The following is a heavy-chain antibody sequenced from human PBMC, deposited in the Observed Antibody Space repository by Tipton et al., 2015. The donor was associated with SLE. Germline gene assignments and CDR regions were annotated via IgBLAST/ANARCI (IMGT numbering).Heavy chain of an antibody. V-gene: IGHV4-38-2*01. CDR3: ARGQYCSSTSCYSYGMDV. Sequence: TLSLTCAVSGYSISSGYYWGWIRQPPGKGLEWIGSIYHSGSTYYNPSLKSRVTISVDTSKNQFSLKLSSVTAADTAVYYCARGQYCSSTSCYSYGMDVWGQGP. CDR2: IYHSGST. D-gene: IGHD2-2*01. J-gene: IGHJ6*02. CDR1: GYSISSGYY.